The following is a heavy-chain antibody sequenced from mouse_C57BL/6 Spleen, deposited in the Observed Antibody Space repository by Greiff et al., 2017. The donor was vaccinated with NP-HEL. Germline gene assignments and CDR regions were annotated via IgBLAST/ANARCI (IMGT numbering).Heavy chain of an antibody. CDR2: IYPRSGNT. CDR3: AIDHY. Sequence: QVQLQQSGAELARPGASVKLSCKTSGYTFTSYGISWVKQRTGQGLEWIGEIYPRSGNTYYNEKFKGKATLTADKSSSTAYMELRSLTSEDSAVYFCAIDHYWGQGTLVTVSA. V-gene: IGHV1-81*01. CDR1: GYTFTSYG. J-gene: IGHJ3*01.